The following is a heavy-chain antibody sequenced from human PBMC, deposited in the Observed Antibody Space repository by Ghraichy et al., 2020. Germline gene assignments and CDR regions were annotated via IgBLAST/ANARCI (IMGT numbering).Heavy chain of an antibody. CDR1: GFTFSSYG. J-gene: IGHJ5*02. CDR3: ASEVTTSVSWFDP. CDR2: IWYDGSNK. V-gene: IGHV3-33*01. D-gene: IGHD4-11*01. Sequence: GESLNISCAASGFTFSSYGMHWVRQAPGKGLEWVAVIWYDGSNKYYADSVKGRFTISRDNSKNTLYLQMNSLRAEDTAVYYCASEVTTSVSWFDPWGQGTLVTVSS.